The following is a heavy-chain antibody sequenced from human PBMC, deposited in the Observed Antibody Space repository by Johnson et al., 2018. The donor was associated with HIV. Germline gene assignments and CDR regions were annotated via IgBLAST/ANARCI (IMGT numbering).Heavy chain of an antibody. J-gene: IGHJ3*02. Sequence: VQLVESGGGLVQPGGSLRLSCAASRITFSRYWMTWVRQAPGKGLEWVANIKQDGSEKYYVDSVKGRFTISRDNAKNSLYVLMNSLRAEETAVYYCARDEAAVRMVANDAFDIWGQGTMVTVSS. CDR2: IKQDGSEK. CDR3: ARDEAAVRMVANDAFDI. V-gene: IGHV3-7*03. CDR1: RITFSRYW. D-gene: IGHD6-13*01.